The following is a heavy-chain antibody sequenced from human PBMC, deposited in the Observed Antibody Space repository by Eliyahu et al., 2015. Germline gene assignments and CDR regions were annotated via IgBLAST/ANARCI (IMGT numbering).Heavy chain of an antibody. J-gene: IGHJ5*02. V-gene: IGHV1-69*04. CDR1: GGTFSSYT. CDR3: ARDGIAAAVSPFDP. CDR2: IIPILGIA. D-gene: IGHD6-13*01. Sequence: EVKKPGSSVKVSCKASGGTFSSYTISWVRQAPGQGLEWMGRIIPILGIANYAQKFQGRVTITADKSTSTAYMELSSLRSEDTAVYYCARDGIAAAVSPFDPWGQGTLVTVSS.